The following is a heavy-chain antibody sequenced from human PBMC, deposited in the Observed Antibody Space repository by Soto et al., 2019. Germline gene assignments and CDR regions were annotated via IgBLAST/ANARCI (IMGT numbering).Heavy chain of an antibody. D-gene: IGHD2-2*01. Sequence: PGGSLRLSCAASGFAFSSYAMSWVRQAPGKGLEWVSAISGSGGSTYYADSVKGRFTISRDNSKNTLYLQMNSLRAEDTAVYYCAKGAIVVVPAAMLGCSGGSCYLDYWGQGTLVTVSS. J-gene: IGHJ4*02. CDR2: ISGSGGST. CDR3: AKGAIVVVPAAMLGCSGGSCYLDY. V-gene: IGHV3-23*01. CDR1: GFAFSSYA.